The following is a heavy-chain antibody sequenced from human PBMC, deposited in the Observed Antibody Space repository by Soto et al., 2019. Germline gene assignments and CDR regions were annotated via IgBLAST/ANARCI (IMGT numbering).Heavy chain of an antibody. CDR2: IYYSGST. J-gene: IGHJ6*02. CDR1: GGSISSGGYY. V-gene: IGHV4-31*03. CDR3: ARDISEGDYYYYGMDV. Sequence: PSETLSLTCTVSGGSISSGGYYWSWIRQHPGKGLEWIGYIYYSGSTYYNPSLKGRVTISVDTSKNQFSLKLSSVTAADTAVYYCARDISEGDYYYYGMDVWGQGTTVTVSS. D-gene: IGHD3-16*01.